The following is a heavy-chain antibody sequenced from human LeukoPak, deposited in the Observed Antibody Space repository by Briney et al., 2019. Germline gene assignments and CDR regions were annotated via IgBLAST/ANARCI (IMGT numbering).Heavy chain of an antibody. J-gene: IGHJ4*02. Sequence: GGSLRLSCAASGFTFSSYAMHWVRQAPGKGLGWVAVISYDGSNKYYADSVKGRFTISRDNSKNTLYLQMNSLRAEDTAVYYCASIYDSSGYPVDYWGQGTLVTVSS. CDR1: GFTFSSYA. CDR3: ASIYDSSGYPVDY. D-gene: IGHD3-22*01. V-gene: IGHV3-30-3*01. CDR2: ISYDGSNK.